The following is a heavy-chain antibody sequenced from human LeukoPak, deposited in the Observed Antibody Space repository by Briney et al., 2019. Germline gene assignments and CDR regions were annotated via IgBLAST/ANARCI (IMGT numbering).Heavy chain of an antibody. CDR1: GFTFSSHW. J-gene: IGHJ4*02. V-gene: IGHV3-74*01. Sequence: GGSLRLSCAASGFTFSSHWMHWVRQVPGKGLVWVSRINSDGSSTSYADSVKGRFTISRDNAKNMLYLQMNSLRAEDTAVYYCTRVWLQYFDYWGQGTLITVSS. CDR3: TRVWLQYFDY. CDR2: INSDGSST. D-gene: IGHD5-24*01.